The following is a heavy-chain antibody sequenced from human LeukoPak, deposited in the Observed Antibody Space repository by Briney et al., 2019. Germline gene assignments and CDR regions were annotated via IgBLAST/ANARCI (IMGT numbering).Heavy chain of an antibody. J-gene: IGHJ4*02. CDR2: INTYGSTT. Sequence: GGSLRLSCTASGFTFSNYWMHWVRQAPGEGLVWVSRINTYGSTTAYADSVKGRFPISRDNAKNTVYLQMKSLRAEDSGFYFCARERYIYGYTVGQAYWGERTLVTVPS. CDR1: GFTFSNYW. V-gene: IGHV3-74*01. CDR3: ARERYIYGYTVGQAY. D-gene: IGHD5-18*01.